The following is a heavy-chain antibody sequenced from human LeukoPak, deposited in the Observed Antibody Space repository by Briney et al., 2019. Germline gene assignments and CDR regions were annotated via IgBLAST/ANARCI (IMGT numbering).Heavy chain of an antibody. CDR3: ARLYGNDAFDI. CDR2: IYYSGST. V-gene: IGHV4-59*08. Sequence: SQTLSLTCTVSGGSISSYYWSWIRQPPGKGLERSGYIYYSGSTNYHPSLESRSTISVDTYKNQFSLKLSSVPAADTALYYCARLYGNDAFDIWGQGTMVTVPS. J-gene: IGHJ3*02. D-gene: IGHD2-2*02. CDR1: GGSISSYY.